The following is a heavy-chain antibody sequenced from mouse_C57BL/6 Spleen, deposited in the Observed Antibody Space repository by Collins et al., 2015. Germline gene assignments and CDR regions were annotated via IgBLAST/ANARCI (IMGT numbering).Heavy chain of an antibody. Sequence: EVQLQQSVAELVRPGASVKLSCTASGFNXKNTYMHWVKQRPEQGLEWIGRIDPANGNTKYAPKFQGKATITADTSSNTAYLQLSSLTSEDTAIYYCARRVGYGSSHAYYFDYWGQGTTLTVSS. CDR1: GFNXKNTY. J-gene: IGHJ2*01. CDR2: IDPANGNT. V-gene: IGHV14-3*01. CDR3: ARRVGYGSSHAYYFDY. D-gene: IGHD1-1*01.